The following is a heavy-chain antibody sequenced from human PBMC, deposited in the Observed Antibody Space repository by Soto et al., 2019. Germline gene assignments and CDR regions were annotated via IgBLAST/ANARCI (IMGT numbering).Heavy chain of an antibody. CDR3: ARMITFGGVIVRGNWFDP. Sequence: ASVKVSCKASGYTFTRYGISWVRQAPGQGLEWMGWISAYNGNTNYAQKLQGRVTMTTDTSTSTAYMELRSLRSDDTAVYYCARMITFGGVIVRGNWFDPWGQGTLVTVSS. V-gene: IGHV1-18*01. D-gene: IGHD3-16*02. CDR1: GYTFTRYG. J-gene: IGHJ5*02. CDR2: ISAYNGNT.